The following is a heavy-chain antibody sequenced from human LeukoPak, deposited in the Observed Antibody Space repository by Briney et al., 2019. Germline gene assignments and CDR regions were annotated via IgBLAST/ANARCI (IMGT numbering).Heavy chain of an antibody. CDR1: GITFSNAW. V-gene: IGHV3-15*01. CDR3: TTDSGGYSYGPFFDY. Sequence: PGGSLRLSCAASGITFSNAWMSWVRQAPEKGLEWVARIKSITDGGTTDYAAPVKGRFTISRDDSKNTLYLQLNSLKTEDTAVYYCTTDSGGYSYGPFFDYWGQGTLVTVSS. D-gene: IGHD5-18*01. J-gene: IGHJ4*02. CDR2: IKSITDGGTT.